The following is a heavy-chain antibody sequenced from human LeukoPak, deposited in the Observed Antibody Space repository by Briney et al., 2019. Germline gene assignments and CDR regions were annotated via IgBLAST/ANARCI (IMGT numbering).Heavy chain of an antibody. J-gene: IGHJ4*02. CDR1: GRSISRGAYY. D-gene: IGHD3-22*01. CDR2: IHYSGSI. CDR3: ARAPDPNFYDRSGFDY. Sequence: SDTLSLTRTVSGRSISRGAYYWSWLRPPPGKGLEWFGYIHYSGSIYYTPSLKSRVTISVDTSKNQFSLNLSSVTAADTGVYYCARAPDPNFYDRSGFDYWGEGTVISVSS. V-gene: IGHV4-31*03.